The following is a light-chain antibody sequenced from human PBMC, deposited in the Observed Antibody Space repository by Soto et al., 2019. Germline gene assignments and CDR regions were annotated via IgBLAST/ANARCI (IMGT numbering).Light chain of an antibody. CDR1: QVISSS. CDR2: AAS. CDR3: QQLNSFTST. J-gene: IGKJ5*01. Sequence: DIQFTQSPSFLSASVGDRVTITCRASQVISSSCAWYQQRPGKAPRLLIHAASTLQSGVPSRFSGSRSGTEFTLTISGLQHEDFATYYCQQLNSFTSTFGQGTRLEIK. V-gene: IGKV1-9*01.